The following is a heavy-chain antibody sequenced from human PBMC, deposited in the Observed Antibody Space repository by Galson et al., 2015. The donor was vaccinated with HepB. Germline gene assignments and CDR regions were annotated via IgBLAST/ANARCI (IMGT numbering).Heavy chain of an antibody. Sequence: SVKVSCKASGGTFSSYAISWVRQAPGQGLEWMGGIIPIFGTANYAQKFQGRVTITADESTSTAYMELSSLRSEDTAVYYCARASIARRDHTYYYYYYMDVWGKGTTVTVSS. CDR2: IIPIFGTA. J-gene: IGHJ6*03. CDR3: ARASIARRDHTYYYYYYMDV. D-gene: IGHD6-6*01. CDR1: GGTFSSYA. V-gene: IGHV1-69*13.